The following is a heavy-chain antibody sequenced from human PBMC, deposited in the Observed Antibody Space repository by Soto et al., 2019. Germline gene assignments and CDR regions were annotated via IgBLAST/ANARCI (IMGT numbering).Heavy chain of an antibody. D-gene: IGHD2-15*01. V-gene: IGHV3-48*02. CDR1: GFTFSSYS. CDR2: ISSSSSTI. J-gene: IGHJ4*02. CDR3: ARDLGYCSGGSCYFPFDY. Sequence: VGSLRLSCAASGFTFSSYSMNWVRQAPGKGLEWVSYISSSSSTIYYADSVKGRFTISRDNAKNSLYLQMNSLRDEDTAVYYCARDLGYCSGGSCYFPFDYWGQGTLVTVSS.